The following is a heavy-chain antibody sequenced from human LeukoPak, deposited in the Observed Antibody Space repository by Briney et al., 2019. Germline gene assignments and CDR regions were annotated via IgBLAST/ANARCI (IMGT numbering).Heavy chain of an antibody. CDR2: ISGSGGST. Sequence: GGSLRLSCAASGFTFSSYAMSWVRQAPGKGLEWVSAISGSGGSTYYADSVKGRFTISRDNSKNTLYLQTNSLRAEDTAVYYCAKDPLFARTGYSYYYMDVWGKGTTVTVSS. CDR3: AKDPLFARTGYSYYYMDV. CDR1: GFTFSSYA. D-gene: IGHD3-16*01. V-gene: IGHV3-23*01. J-gene: IGHJ6*03.